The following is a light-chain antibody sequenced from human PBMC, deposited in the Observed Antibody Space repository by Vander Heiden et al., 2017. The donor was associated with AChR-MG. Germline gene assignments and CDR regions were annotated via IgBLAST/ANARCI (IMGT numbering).Light chain of an antibody. V-gene: IGKV3-11*01. J-gene: IGKJ4*01. Sequence: DIALTQFPATLSLSPGERATLSCRASQSVNIHLAWYQQKTGQAPRLLIYEASNRATGIPARFSGSGSGTDFTLTISSLEPEDFAVYYWQQRNNVVTFGGGTKVEIK. CDR3: QQRNNVVT. CDR2: EAS. CDR1: QSVNIH.